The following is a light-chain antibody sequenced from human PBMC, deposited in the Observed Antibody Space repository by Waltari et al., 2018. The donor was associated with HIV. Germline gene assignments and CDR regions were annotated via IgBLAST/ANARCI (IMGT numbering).Light chain of an antibody. CDR1: SSDVGGYNY. Sequence: QSALTQPPSASGSPGQSVTISCTGTSSDVGGYNYVSWYQQHPGKAPKLMLYGVNKRPSGVPDRFSGSKSGNTASLTVSGLQGEDEAEYYCSSYGGSNNVVFGGGTKLTVL. CDR2: GVN. J-gene: IGLJ2*01. CDR3: SSYGGSNNVV. V-gene: IGLV2-8*01.